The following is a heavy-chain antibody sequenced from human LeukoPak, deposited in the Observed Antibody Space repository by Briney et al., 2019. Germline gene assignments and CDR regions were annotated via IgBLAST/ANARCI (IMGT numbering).Heavy chain of an antibody. Sequence: SETLSLTCSVPGGSIISSTYYWGCIRQPPGKGLEWIGSIHYSGSTYYNPSLKSRVTISVDTSKNQFSLKLSSMTAADTAVYYCVRQGTVHFDYWGQGALVTVSS. CDR2: IHYSGST. CDR3: VRQGTVHFDY. J-gene: IGHJ4*02. V-gene: IGHV4-39*01. D-gene: IGHD1/OR15-1a*01. CDR1: GGSIISSTYY.